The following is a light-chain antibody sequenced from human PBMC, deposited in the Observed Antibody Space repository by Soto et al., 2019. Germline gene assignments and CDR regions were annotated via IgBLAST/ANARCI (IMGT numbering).Light chain of an antibody. J-gene: IGLJ2*01. V-gene: IGLV2-14*01. Sequence: QSALTQPASVSGSPGQSITISCTGTSSDVGGYNYVSCYQQHPGKAPKLMIYEVSKRPSGVSNRFSGSKSGNTASLTISGLQAEDEADYYCSSYTSSSRRVFGGGTKLTVL. CDR2: EVS. CDR1: SSDVGGYNY. CDR3: SSYTSSSRRV.